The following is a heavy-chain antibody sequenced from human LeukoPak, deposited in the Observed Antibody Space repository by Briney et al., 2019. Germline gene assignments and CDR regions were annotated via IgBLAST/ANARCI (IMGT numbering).Heavy chain of an antibody. J-gene: IGHJ6*03. CDR1: GGSFSGYY. V-gene: IGHV4-34*01. CDR3: ARGLRFLEWLSRGYMDV. Sequence: SETLSLTCAVYGGSFSGYYWSWIRQPPGKGLEWIGEINHSGSTNYNPSLKSRVTISVDTSKTQFSLKLSSVTAADTAVYYCARGLRFLEWLSRGYMDVWGKGTTVTVSS. CDR2: INHSGST. D-gene: IGHD3-3*01.